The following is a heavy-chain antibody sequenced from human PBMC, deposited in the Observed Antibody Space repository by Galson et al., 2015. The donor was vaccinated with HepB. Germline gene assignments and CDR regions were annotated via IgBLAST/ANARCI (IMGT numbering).Heavy chain of an antibody. Sequence: PALVKPTQTLTLTCTFSGFSLSTSGVGVGWIRQPPGQALEWLALFYWNDDKRYSPSLKTRLTITKDTSKNQVVFTMTNMDPVDTATYYCAHALAPAGQPWDYYYYCMDVWGKGTTVTVSS. CDR1: GFSLSTSGVG. V-gene: IGHV2-5*01. J-gene: IGHJ6*03. D-gene: IGHD6-13*01. CDR3: AHALAPAGQPWDYYYYCMDV. CDR2: FYWNDDK.